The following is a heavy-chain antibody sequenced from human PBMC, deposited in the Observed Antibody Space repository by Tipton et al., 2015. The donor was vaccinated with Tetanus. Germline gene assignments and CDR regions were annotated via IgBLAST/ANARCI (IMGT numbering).Heavy chain of an antibody. V-gene: IGHV4-39*01. CDR1: GGSISSGGYY. J-gene: IGHJ4*02. CDR2: IYSGGST. CDR3: AGLYYYDSASYPLY. D-gene: IGHD3-10*01. Sequence: LRLSCTVSGGSISSGGYYWSWIRQHPGKGLEWIGTIYSGGSTYYNPSLKSRVTISVDTSKNQFSLKLSSVTAADTAVFYCAGLYYYDSASYPLYWGQGTLVTVSS.